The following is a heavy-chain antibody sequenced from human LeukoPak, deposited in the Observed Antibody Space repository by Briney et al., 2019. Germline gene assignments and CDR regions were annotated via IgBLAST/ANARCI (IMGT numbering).Heavy chain of an antibody. D-gene: IGHD2-2*01. CDR3: AKDLKYELWLTFDY. V-gene: IGHV3-23*01. J-gene: IGHJ4*02. CDR2: ISGSGGST. Sequence: PGGSLRLSCAASGFTFSSYAMSWVRQAPGKGLEWVSAISGSGGSTYYADSVKGRFTISRDNPKNTLYLQMNSLRAEDTAVYYCAKDLKYELWLTFDYWGQGTLVTVSS. CDR1: GFTFSSYA.